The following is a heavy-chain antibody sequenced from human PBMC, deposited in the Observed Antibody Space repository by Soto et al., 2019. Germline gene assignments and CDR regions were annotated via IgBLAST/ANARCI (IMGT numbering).Heavy chain of an antibody. V-gene: IGHV3-53*01. CDR1: GFTVDSNY. CDR3: ARVRDYASSGSDNGFDI. Sequence: GGSLRLSCAASGFTVDSNYMNWVRQAPGKGLEWVSVIYSGGDTYYTDSVKGRFTISRDNSKNTVYLQMNTLRAEDTAVYFCARVRDYASSGSDNGFDIWGQGTMVTVSS. J-gene: IGHJ3*02. CDR2: IYSGGDT. D-gene: IGHD3-22*01.